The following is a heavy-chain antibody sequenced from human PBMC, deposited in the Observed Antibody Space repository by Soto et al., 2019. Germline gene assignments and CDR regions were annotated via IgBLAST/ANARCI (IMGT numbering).Heavy chain of an antibody. J-gene: IGHJ4*02. CDR3: ASSYGSGYRAFDY. Sequence: QVQLVQPGAEVKKPGSSVRVSCKASGDTFTFYSINWVRQAPGLGLEWMGRINPILSMSNYAQRFQGRVTMTADKSTSTAYMGLSSLRSEDTAMYYCASSYGSGYRAFDYWGQGALVTVSS. CDR2: INPILSMS. D-gene: IGHD3-10*01. V-gene: IGHV1-69*02. CDR1: GDTFTFYS.